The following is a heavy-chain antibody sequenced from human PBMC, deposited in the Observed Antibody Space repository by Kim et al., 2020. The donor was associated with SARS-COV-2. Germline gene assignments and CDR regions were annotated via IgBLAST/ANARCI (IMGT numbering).Heavy chain of an antibody. CDR2: VKGDGTTT. V-gene: IGHV3-74*01. CDR1: GFTFSTYW. J-gene: IGHJ4*02. D-gene: IGHD5-12*01. CDR3: ARGAGGGATLMPGL. Sequence: GGSLRLSCAASGFTFSTYWMHWVRQAPGKGLVWVSRVKGDGTTTTYADSVKGRFTISRDNAKNTLYLQMNSLRAEDTAVYYCARGAGGGATLMPGLWGQGTLVTVPS.